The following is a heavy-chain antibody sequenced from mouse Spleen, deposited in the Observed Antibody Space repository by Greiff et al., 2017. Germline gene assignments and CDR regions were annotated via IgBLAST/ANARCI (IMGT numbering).Heavy chain of an antibody. D-gene: IGHD1-1*01. CDR3: APYYYGSSYGYFDV. V-gene: IGHV14-3*01. CDR1: GFNIKNTY. J-gene: IGHJ1*01. CDR2: IDPANGNT. Sequence: EVQLQESVAELVRPGASVKLSCTASGFNIKNTYMHWVKQRPEQGLEWIGRIDPANGNTKYAPKFQGKATITADTSSNTAYLQLSSLTSEDTAIYYCAPYYYGSSYGYFDVWGAGTTVTVSS.